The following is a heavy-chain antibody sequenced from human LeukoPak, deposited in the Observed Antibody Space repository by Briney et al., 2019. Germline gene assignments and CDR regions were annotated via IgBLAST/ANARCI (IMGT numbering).Heavy chain of an antibody. J-gene: IGHJ4*02. D-gene: IGHD4-17*01. CDR1: GGSISSSSYY. Sequence: PSETLSLTCTVYGGSISSSSYYWGWIRQPPGKGLEWFGSIYYSGRTYYTPSLQSRVTISVDTSKNQFSLKLSSVTAADTAVYYCARTGDDYGDLNPYYFDYWGQGTLVTVSS. V-gene: IGHV4-39*01. CDR3: ARTGDDYGDLNPYYFDY. CDR2: IYYSGRT.